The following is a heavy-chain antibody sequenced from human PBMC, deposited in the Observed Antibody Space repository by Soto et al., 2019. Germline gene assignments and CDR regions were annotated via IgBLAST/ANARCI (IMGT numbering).Heavy chain of an antibody. J-gene: IGHJ3*02. CDR1: GFTSSSFV. Sequence: QVQLVESGGGVVQPGTSLRLSCAASGFTSSSFVIHWVRQAPGKGLEWLAVISSDGNNQYYADPVKGRFTISRDNSKKTLYLQVNSLRAEDTAVYFCAKERGVLDAFDIWGQGTMVTVS. D-gene: IGHD3-10*01. CDR2: ISSDGNNQ. CDR3: AKERGVLDAFDI. V-gene: IGHV3-30*18.